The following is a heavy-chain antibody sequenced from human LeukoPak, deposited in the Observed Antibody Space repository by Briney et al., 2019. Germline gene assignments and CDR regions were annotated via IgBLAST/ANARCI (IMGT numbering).Heavy chain of an antibody. V-gene: IGHV1-2*02. D-gene: IGHD3-16*01. CDR1: GYTFTGYY. CDR2: INPNSGGT. CDR3: ARLGSSDI. Sequence: ASVQVSCKASGYTFTGYYMHWVRQAPGQGLEWMGWINPNSGGTNYAQKFQGRVTMTRDTSLSTAYMKLSSLRSDDTAVYYCARLGSSDIWGQGTMVTVSS. J-gene: IGHJ3*02.